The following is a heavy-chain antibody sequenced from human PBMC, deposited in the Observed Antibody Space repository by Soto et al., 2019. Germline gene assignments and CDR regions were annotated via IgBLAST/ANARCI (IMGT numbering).Heavy chain of an antibody. D-gene: IGHD1-7*01. V-gene: IGHV1-46*01. Sequence: ASVKVSCKASGYTFTGYYMHWVRQAPGQGLEWMGIINPSGGSTSYAQKFQGRVTMTRDTSTSTVYMELSSLRSEDTAVYYCARSYNWNYLSAMDYYGMDVWGQGTTVTVSS. CDR3: ARSYNWNYLSAMDYYGMDV. J-gene: IGHJ6*02. CDR2: INPSGGST. CDR1: GYTFTGYY.